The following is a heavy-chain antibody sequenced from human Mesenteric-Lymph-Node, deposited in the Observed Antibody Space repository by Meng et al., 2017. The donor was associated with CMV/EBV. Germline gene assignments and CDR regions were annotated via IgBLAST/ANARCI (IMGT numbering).Heavy chain of an antibody. J-gene: IGHJ5*02. V-gene: IGHV3-15*01. CDR2: IKSKPDGGTT. D-gene: IGHD3-3*01. CDR1: GFTLNDYN. Sequence: GGSLRLSCVASGFTLNDYNMNWIRQAPGKGLEWVGRIKSKPDGGTTDYAAPVKDRFTISRDDSRNTLYLQMNSLKPEDTGVYYCATDPGYGLTIFGVVSWGQGTLVTVSS. CDR3: ATDPGYGLTIFGVVS.